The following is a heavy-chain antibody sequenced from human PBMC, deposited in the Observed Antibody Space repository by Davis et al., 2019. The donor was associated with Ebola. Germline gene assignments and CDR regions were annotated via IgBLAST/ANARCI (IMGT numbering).Heavy chain of an antibody. CDR3: ARDNYDFWSGYYSPNWFDP. CDR1: GGSISSSSYY. CDR2: IYYSGST. J-gene: IGHJ5*02. Sequence: MPSETLSLTCTVSGGSISSSSYYWGWIRQPPGKGLEWIGSIYYSGSTYYNPSLKSRVTISVDTSKNQFSLKLSSVTAADTAVYYCARDNYDFWSGYYSPNWFDPWGQGTLVTVSS. D-gene: IGHD3-3*01. V-gene: IGHV4-39*07.